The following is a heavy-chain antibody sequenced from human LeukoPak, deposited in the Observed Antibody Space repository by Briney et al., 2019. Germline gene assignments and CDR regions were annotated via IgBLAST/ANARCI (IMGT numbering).Heavy chain of an antibody. D-gene: IGHD3-22*01. CDR3: ANARYDSSGYYHPGLDY. CDR1: GFTFSSNW. CDR2: INSDGSNT. J-gene: IGHJ4*02. Sequence: GGSLRLSCAASGFTFSSNWMNWVRQAPGKGLVWVSRINSDGSNTDYTDSVKGRFTISRDNAKNTLYLEMNSLRAEDTAVYYCANARYDSSGYYHPGLDYWGQGTLVTVSS. V-gene: IGHV3-74*01.